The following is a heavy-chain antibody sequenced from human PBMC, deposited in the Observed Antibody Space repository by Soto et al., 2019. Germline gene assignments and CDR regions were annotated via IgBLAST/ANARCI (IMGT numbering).Heavy chain of an antibody. J-gene: IGHJ4*02. Sequence: EVQLLESGGGLVHPGGSLRLSCAASGFTFSIYAMSWVRQAPGKGLEWVSTIGGSGVGASYADIVRGRFTISRDNSQNTLYLQMNSLRAEDTAVYYCAKDAPGSGWLSDYWGQGTLVTVSS. CDR1: GFTFSIYA. D-gene: IGHD3-22*01. V-gene: IGHV3-23*01. CDR3: AKDAPGSGWLSDY. CDR2: IGGSGVGA.